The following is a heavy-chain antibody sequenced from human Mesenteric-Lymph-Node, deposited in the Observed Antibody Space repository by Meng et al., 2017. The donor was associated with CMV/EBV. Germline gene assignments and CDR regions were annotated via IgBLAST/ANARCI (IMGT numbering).Heavy chain of an antibody. V-gene: IGHV3-66*02. CDR1: GFTVSSNY. Sequence: GESLKISCAASGFTVSSNYMTWVRQAPGKGLEWVSVVYSGGTTYYADSVKGRFTISRDNSKNTLYLQMNSQRAEDAAVYYCARRKYDSGDYYHHAFDVWGQGTLVTVSS. J-gene: IGHJ3*01. CDR2: VYSGGTT. CDR3: ARRKYDSGDYYHHAFDV. D-gene: IGHD3-22*01.